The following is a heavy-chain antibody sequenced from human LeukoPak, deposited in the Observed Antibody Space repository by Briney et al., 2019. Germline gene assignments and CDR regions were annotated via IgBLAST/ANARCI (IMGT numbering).Heavy chain of an antibody. Sequence: GGSLRLPCAASGFTFDDYAMHWVRQAPGKGLEWVSGISWNSGSIGYADSVKGRFTISRDNAKNSLYLQMNSLRAEDTALYYCAKDGGYSSTAFDIWGQGTMVTVSS. D-gene: IGHD6-13*01. V-gene: IGHV3-9*01. CDR1: GFTFDDYA. CDR3: AKDGGYSSTAFDI. CDR2: ISWNSGSI. J-gene: IGHJ3*02.